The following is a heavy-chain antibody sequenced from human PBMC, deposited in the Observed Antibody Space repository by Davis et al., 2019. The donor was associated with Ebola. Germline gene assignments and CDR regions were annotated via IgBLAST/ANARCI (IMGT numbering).Heavy chain of an antibody. V-gene: IGHV3-30-3*01. Sequence: GESLKISCAASGFTFDEYAMHWVRQAPGKGLEWMSMISFDDSNKYYADSVKGRFTISRDNSKNTLYLQLNSVRPEDTAVYFCARGSRYQVLMPLDHWGQGTLVTVSS. CDR1: GFTFDEYA. D-gene: IGHD2-2*01. CDR3: ARGSRYQVLMPLDH. CDR2: ISFDDSNK. J-gene: IGHJ4*02.